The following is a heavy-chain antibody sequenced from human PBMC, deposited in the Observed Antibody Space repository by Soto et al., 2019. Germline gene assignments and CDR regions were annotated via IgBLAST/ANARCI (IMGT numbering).Heavy chain of an antibody. CDR1: GFTFSTYA. J-gene: IGHJ4*02. V-gene: IGHV3-30-3*02. CDR3: AKFGSWIGGVGTVDY. D-gene: IGHD2-2*03. Sequence: QVQLVESGGGVVQPGRSLRLSCAASGFTFSTYAMHWVRQAPGKGLEWVAVIFHDGSNKYYGDSVKGRFAISRDNSKNTLDLQMDSLRTEDTAVYYGAKFGSWIGGVGTVDYWGRGTLVTVSS. CDR2: IFHDGSNK.